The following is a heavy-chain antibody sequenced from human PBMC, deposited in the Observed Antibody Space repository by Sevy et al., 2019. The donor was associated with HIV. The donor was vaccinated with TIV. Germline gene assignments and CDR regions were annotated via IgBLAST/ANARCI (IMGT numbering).Heavy chain of an antibody. Sequence: GGSLRLSCAASGFTFSDYAMHWVRQVPGKGLEWVSGISWNSGAMGYANSVQGGFTISRDNAKNSLYLQMNSVRAEDTALYYCGRALGSCVINSCYGGAVNAFDLWGQGTMVTVSS. D-gene: IGHD2-2*01. J-gene: IGHJ3*01. CDR1: GFTFSDYA. V-gene: IGHV3-9*01. CDR2: ISWNSGAM. CDR3: GRALGSCVINSCYGGAVNAFDL.